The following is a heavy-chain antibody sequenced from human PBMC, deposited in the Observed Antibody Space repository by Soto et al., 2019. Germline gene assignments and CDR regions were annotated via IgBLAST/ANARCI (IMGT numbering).Heavy chain of an antibody. V-gene: IGHV4-39*01. CDR3: AGFVVPASRNSDFDY. D-gene: IGHD2-15*01. CDR2: IYYSGST. CDR1: GISVSTSDYY. Sequence: PSETLSLTFTVSGISVSTSDYYWGWVRQPPGKGLDWIGNIYYSGSTFYNPSLRSRVTLSVDTSKNQFSLRLNSVTVADTAVYFCAGFVVPASRNSDFDYWGQGTLVTVSS. J-gene: IGHJ4*02.